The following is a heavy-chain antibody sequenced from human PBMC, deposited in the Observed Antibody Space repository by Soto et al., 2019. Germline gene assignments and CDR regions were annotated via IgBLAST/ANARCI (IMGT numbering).Heavy chain of an antibody. CDR1: GGSISSYY. J-gene: IGHJ6*03. D-gene: IGHD1-7*01. CDR3: ARHNWNYHFYYYYYMDV. CDR2: IYYSGST. V-gene: IGHV4-59*08. Sequence: QVQLQESGPGLVKPSETLSLTCTVSGGSISSYYWSWIRQPPGKGLEWIGYIYYSGSTNYNPSLKSRVTISGDTSKNQFSLQLSSVTAADTAVYYCARHNWNYHFYYYYYMDVWGKGTTVTVSS.